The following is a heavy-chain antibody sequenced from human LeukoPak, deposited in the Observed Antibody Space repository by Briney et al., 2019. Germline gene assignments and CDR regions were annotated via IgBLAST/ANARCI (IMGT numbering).Heavy chain of an antibody. D-gene: IGHD3-16*02. V-gene: IGHV3-23*01. CDR3: AKAIYDYVWGSYRYIDY. J-gene: IGHJ4*02. CDR1: GFTFSSYA. CDR2: ISGSGGST. Sequence: GGSLRLSCAASGFTFSSYAMSWVRQAPGKGLEWVSAISGSGGSTYYADSVKGRFTISRDNSKNTQYLQMNSLRAEDTAVYYCAKAIYDYVWGSYRYIDYWGQGTLVTVSS.